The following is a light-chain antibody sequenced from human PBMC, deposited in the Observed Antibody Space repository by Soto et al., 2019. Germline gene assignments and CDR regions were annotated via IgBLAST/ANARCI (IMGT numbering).Light chain of an antibody. V-gene: IGKV3D-15*01. Sequence: EIVMTQSPATLSVSPGERGTLSCRASQSVAFNLAWYQQKPGQAPRLLIYGASIRATGIPARFSGSGSGTEFPLTISSLQSEDFAVYHCQQYKKWPPMYTFGQGTKLEIK. CDR2: GAS. J-gene: IGKJ2*01. CDR1: QSVAFN. CDR3: QQYKKWPPMYT.